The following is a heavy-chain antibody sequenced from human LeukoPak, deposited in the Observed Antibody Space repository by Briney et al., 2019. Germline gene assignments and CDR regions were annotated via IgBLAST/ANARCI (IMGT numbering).Heavy chain of an antibody. Sequence: PSETLSLTCTVSGGSISSSSYYWGWIRQPPGKGLEWIGSIYYSGSTYYNPSLKSRVAISVDTSKNQFSLKLSSVTAADTAVYYCARAGQVMHYYGSSGYYAFYYWGQGTLVTVSS. J-gene: IGHJ4*02. V-gene: IGHV4-39*07. CDR3: ARAGQVMHYYGSSGYYAFYY. CDR1: GGSISSSSYY. CDR2: IYYSGST. D-gene: IGHD3-22*01.